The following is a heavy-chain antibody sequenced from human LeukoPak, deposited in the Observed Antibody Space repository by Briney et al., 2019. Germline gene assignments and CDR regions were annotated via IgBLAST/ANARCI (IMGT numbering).Heavy chain of an antibody. Sequence: ASVKVSCKASGGTFSSYAISWVRQAPGQGLEWMGWINPNSGGTNYAQKFQGRVTMTRDTSISTAYMELSRLRSDDTAVYYCARVQARRDLRYWGQGTLVTVSS. D-gene: IGHD5-24*01. CDR3: ARVQARRDLRY. V-gene: IGHV1-2*02. J-gene: IGHJ4*02. CDR1: GGTFSSYA. CDR2: INPNSGGT.